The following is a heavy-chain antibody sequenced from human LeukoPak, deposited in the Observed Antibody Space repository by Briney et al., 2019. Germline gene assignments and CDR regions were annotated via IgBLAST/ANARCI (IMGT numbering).Heavy chain of an antibody. CDR1: GGSISSYY. V-gene: IGHV4-59*01. CDR2: IYYSGST. CDR3: ARGLGFSGWYAPHYYFDY. D-gene: IGHD6-19*01. J-gene: IGHJ4*02. Sequence: SETLSLTCTVSGGSISSYYWSWIRQPPGKGLEWIGYIYYSGSTNYNPSLKSRVTISVDTSKNQFSLKLSSVTAADTAVYYCARGLGFSGWYAPHYYFDYWGQGALFTVSS.